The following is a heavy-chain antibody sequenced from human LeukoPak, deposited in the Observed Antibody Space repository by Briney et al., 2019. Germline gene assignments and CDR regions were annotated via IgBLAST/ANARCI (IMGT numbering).Heavy chain of an antibody. V-gene: IGHV1-2*06. D-gene: IGHD2-2*01. J-gene: IGHJ4*02. CDR3: ARPYCSSTSYYYVY. Sequence: ASVKVSCKASGYTFTGYYMHWVRQAPGQGLEWMGRINPNSGGTNYAQKFQGRVTMTRDTSISTAYMELSRLRSDDTAVYYCARPYCSSTSYYYVYWGQGTLVTVSS. CDR2: INPNSGGT. CDR1: GYTFTGYY.